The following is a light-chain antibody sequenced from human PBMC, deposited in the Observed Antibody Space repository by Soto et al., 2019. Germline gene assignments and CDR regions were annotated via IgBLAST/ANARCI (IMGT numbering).Light chain of an antibody. CDR2: ATS. V-gene: IGKV3-20*01. CDR1: QSVSRTY. CDR3: QLYVTSPEWT. J-gene: IGKJ1*01. Sequence: EIALTQAPGTLSLSPGERATLSCRASQSVSRTYLAWYQQKPVQAPRLLIYATSSRATGIPDSFSGSGSGTDFTLTISRLEPEDFAVYYCQLYVTSPEWTFGQATTVDIK.